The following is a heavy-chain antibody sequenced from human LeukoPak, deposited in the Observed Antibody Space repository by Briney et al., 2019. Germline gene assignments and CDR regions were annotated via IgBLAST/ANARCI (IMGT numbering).Heavy chain of an antibody. CDR3: ARVEYSSGYNWFDP. Sequence: SETLSLTCTVSGGSISSYYWSWIRQPPGKGLEWIGCIYYSGSTNYNPSLKSRVTISVDTSKNQFSLKLSSVTAADTAVYYCARVEYSSGYNWFDPWGQGTLVTVSS. V-gene: IGHV4-59*01. CDR2: IYYSGST. CDR1: GGSISSYY. J-gene: IGHJ5*02. D-gene: IGHD6-19*01.